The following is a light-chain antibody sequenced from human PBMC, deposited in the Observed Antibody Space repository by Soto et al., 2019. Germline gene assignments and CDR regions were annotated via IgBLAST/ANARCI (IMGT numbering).Light chain of an antibody. CDR2: GAS. J-gene: IGKJ1*01. CDR1: QSVSSSY. Sequence: ETVLTQSPGTLSLSPGERATLSCRASQSVSSSYLGWYQQKPGQAPRLLIYGASSRATGIPDRFSGSGSGTDFTLTISRLEPEDFAVYHCQQYGTSVTFGQGTKVEIK. V-gene: IGKV3-20*01. CDR3: QQYGTSVT.